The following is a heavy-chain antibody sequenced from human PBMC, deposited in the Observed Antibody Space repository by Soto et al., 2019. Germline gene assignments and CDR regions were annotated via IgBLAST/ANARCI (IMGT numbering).Heavy chain of an antibody. D-gene: IGHD2-21*02. CDR1: GGSSSGYY. V-gene: IGHV4-34*01. CDR2: INHSGST. J-gene: IGHJ3*02. CDR3: ARVSLYCGGDCYSDAFDI. Sequence: PSETLSLTCAVYGGSSSGYYWSWIRQPPGKGLEWIGEINHSGSTNYNPSLKSRVTISVDTSKNQFSLKLSSVTAADTAVYYCARVSLYCGGDCYSDAFDIWGQGTMVTVSS.